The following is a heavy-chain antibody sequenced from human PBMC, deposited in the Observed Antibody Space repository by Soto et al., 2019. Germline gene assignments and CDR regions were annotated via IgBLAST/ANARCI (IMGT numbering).Heavy chain of an antibody. CDR2: ISAYNGNT. CDR1: GYTFTSYG. CDR3: ARDFANIEWLRFSDAFDI. V-gene: IGHV1-18*01. J-gene: IGHJ3*02. D-gene: IGHD5-12*01. Sequence: GASVKVSCKASGYTFTSYGISWVRQAPGQGLEWMGWISAYNGNTNYAQKLQGRVTMTTDTSTSTAYMELRSLRSDDTAVYYCARDFANIEWLRFSDAFDIWGQGTMVTVSS.